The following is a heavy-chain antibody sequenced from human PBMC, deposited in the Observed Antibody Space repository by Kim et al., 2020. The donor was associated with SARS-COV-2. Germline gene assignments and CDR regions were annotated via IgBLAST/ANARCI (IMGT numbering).Heavy chain of an antibody. CDR2: IYCSGST. CDR1: GGSISSSSYY. D-gene: IGHD3-3*01. J-gene: IGHJ4*02. CDR3: ARQTYYDFWSGYLSNFDY. Sequence: ETLSLTCTVSGGSISSSSYYWGWIRQPPGKGLEWIGSIYCSGSTYYNPSLKSRVSISVDTSKNQFSLKLSSVTAADTAVYYCARQTYYDFWSGYLSNFDYWGQGTLVTVSS. V-gene: IGHV4-39*01.